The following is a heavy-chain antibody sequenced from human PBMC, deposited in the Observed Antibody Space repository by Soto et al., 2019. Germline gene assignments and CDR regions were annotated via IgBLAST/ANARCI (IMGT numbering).Heavy chain of an antibody. J-gene: IGHJ3*02. CDR1: GFSLSTSGVG. V-gene: IGHV2-5*02. Sequence: QITLKESGPTLVKPTQTLTLTCTFSGFSLSTSGVGVGWIRQPPGKALEWLALIYWDDDKRYSPSLKSRLTTTKDTSKNQVILTMTNMDPVDTAKYYCAHSEYGSGNVAFDIWGRGTMVTVSS. CDR3: AHSEYGSGNVAFDI. D-gene: IGHD3-10*01. CDR2: IYWDDDK.